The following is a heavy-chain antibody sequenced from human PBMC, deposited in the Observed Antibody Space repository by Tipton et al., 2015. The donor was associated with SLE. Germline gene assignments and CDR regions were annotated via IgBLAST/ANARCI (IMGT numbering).Heavy chain of an antibody. V-gene: IGHV1-18*01. D-gene: IGHD2-15*01. CDR2: ISTYDGNT. Sequence: QVQLVQSGAEVKKPGASVKVSCRASGYAFISYGISWVRQAPGQGLEWVGWISTYDGNTHYSQKLQGRVTMTRDTSISTSYMALRSLRSDDTAVYYCVRDQGFCSVGSCLGYWYFDLWGRGTLVTVSS. J-gene: IGHJ2*01. CDR3: VRDQGFCSVGSCLGYWYFDL. CDR1: GYAFISYG.